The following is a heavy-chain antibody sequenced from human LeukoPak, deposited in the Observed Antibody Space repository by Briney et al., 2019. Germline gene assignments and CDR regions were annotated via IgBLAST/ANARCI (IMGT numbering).Heavy chain of an antibody. Sequence: PGGSLRLSCAASGFTFSSYAMVWVRQAPGKGLEWVSTVVASYEGTFYANSVKGRFTISRDNSKSTLYMQMNSLRAEDTAVYYCAKGKAGGLVDLFDPWGQGTLVTVSS. V-gene: IGHV3-23*01. J-gene: IGHJ5*02. CDR2: VVASYEGT. D-gene: IGHD3/OR15-3a*01. CDR3: AKGKAGGLVDLFDP. CDR1: GFTFSSYA.